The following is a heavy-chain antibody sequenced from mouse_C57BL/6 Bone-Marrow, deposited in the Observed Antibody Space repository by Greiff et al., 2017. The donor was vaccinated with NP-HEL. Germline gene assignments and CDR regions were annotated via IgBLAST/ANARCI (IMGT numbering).Heavy chain of an antibody. CDR1: GYAFSSYW. Sequence: QVQLQQSGAELVKPGASVKISCKASGYAFSSYWMNWVKQRPGKGLEWIGQIYPGDGDTNYNGKFKGKATLTADKSSSTAYMQLSSLTSEDSAVYFCARSKVYYYGSSSYYYAMDYWGQGTSVTVSS. CDR2: IYPGDGDT. D-gene: IGHD1-1*01. J-gene: IGHJ4*01. CDR3: ARSKVYYYGSSSYYYAMDY. V-gene: IGHV1-80*01.